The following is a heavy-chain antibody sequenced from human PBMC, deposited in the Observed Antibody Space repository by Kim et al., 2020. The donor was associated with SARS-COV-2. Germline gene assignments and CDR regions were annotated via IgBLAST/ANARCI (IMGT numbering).Heavy chain of an antibody. J-gene: IGHJ4*02. Sequence: NVKTVGDSVNGRLPSSRDNAKNSLYLQMNSLRAEDTAVYYCARDQDGDLDYWGQGTLATVSS. CDR2: NVK. V-gene: IGHV3-7*01. CDR3: ARDQDGDLDY. D-gene: IGHD4-17*01.